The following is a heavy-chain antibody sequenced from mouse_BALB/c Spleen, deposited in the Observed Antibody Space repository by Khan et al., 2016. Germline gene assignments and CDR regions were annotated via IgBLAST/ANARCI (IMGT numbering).Heavy chain of an antibody. J-gene: IGHJ1*01. CDR1: GYTFTSYD. D-gene: IGHD2-14*01. CDR2: IYPGNGNT. Sequence: QVQLLQSGPELVKPGASVRISCKASGYTFTSYDIHWVKQRPGQGLEWIGWIYPGNGNTKYNEKFKGKATLTADNSSNTAYMQLSSLTSEDSAVYFAGRGWRYDVYGYFDVWGAGTTVTVSS. V-gene: IGHV1S56*01. CDR3: GRGWRYDVYGYFDV.